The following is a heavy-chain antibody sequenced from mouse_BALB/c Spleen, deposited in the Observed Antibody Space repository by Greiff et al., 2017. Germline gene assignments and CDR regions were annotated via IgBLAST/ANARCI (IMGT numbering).Heavy chain of an antibody. CDR3: ARYYYGSSSYYFDY. CDR1: GFTFSSYG. D-gene: IGHD1-1*01. CDR2: INSNGGST. V-gene: IGHV5-6-3*01. Sequence: EVQLVESGGGLVQPGGSLKLSCAASGFTFSSYGMSWVRQTPDKRLELVATINSNGGSTYYPDSVKGRFTISRDNAKNTLYLQMSSLKSEDTAMYYCARYYYGSSSYYFDYWGQGTTLTVSS. J-gene: IGHJ2*01.